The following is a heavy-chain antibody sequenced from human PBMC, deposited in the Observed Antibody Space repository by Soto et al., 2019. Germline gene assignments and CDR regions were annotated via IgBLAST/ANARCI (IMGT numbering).Heavy chain of an antibody. J-gene: IGHJ3*02. V-gene: IGHV4-4*02. Sequence: QVQLQELGPGLVKPSGTLSLTCAVSGVSISIPNWWAWVRQAPGKGLEWIGEIDHSGTTNYNPSLNSRVTISLDRSKNQVSLRLTSVAAADTAVYFCARGKFYAFDIWGQGTMVTVSS. CDR2: IDHSGTT. CDR3: ARGKFYAFDI. CDR1: GVSISIPNW.